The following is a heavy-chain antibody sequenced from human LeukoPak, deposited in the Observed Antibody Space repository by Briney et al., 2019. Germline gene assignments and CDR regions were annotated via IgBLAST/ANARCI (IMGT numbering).Heavy chain of an antibody. CDR2: IGSSGSTV. CDR1: GFSFSSYE. Sequence: GGPLRLSCAASGFSFSSYEINWVRQAPGKGLEWVSYIGSSGSTVYYADSVKGRFTISRDNAKKSLYLQMNSLRDEATAVYYCARDTLLYADSPDAFDMWGQGTMVTVSS. CDR3: ARDTLLYADSPDAFDM. J-gene: IGHJ3*02. V-gene: IGHV3-48*03. D-gene: IGHD4-17*01.